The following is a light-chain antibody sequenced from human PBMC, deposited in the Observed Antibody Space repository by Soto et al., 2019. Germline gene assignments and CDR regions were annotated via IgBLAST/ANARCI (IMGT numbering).Light chain of an antibody. CDR3: AAWHDSRNAWV. CDR2: DND. CDR1: SSQIGSNT. Sequence: QSVLTQPPSLSGTPGQRVTISCSGSSSQIGSNTVSWYQQLPGKAPKLLIYDNDRRPSGVPDRFSGSKSGTSGSLAISDLHSEDEAEYFCAAWHDSRNAWVFGGGTKVPVL. V-gene: IGLV1-44*01. J-gene: IGLJ3*02.